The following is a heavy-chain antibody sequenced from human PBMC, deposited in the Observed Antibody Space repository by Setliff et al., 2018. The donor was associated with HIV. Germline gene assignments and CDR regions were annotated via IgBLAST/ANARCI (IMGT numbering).Heavy chain of an antibody. CDR2: ISTSGST. CDR1: GGSISKGSYY. Sequence: NPSETLSLTCSVSGGSISKGSYYWNWIRQPAGKGLEWIGRISTSGSTNYNPSLKSRVTISLDTSKNQFSLKLSSVTAADTAVYYCTRDHNYGFYYWGQGTLVTVSS. J-gene: IGHJ4*02. D-gene: IGHD3-10*01. V-gene: IGHV4-61*02. CDR3: TRDHNYGFYY.